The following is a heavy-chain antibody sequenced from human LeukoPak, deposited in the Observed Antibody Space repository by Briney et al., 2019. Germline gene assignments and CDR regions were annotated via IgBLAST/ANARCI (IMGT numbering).Heavy chain of an antibody. J-gene: IGHJ4*02. CDR1: GGSITGYY. CDR3: ARQGGVATTFDY. Sequence: SETLSLTCTVSGGSITGYYWTWIRQPPGKGLEWIGYIYYSGSTNYNPSLKSRVTISVDTSENQFSLKLNSVTAADTAVYYCARQGGVATTFDYWGQGTLVTVSS. CDR2: IYYSGST. D-gene: IGHD5-12*01. V-gene: IGHV4-59*08.